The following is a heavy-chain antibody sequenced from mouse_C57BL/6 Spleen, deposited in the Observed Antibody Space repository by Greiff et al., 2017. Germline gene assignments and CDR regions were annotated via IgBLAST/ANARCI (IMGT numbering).Heavy chain of an antibody. Sequence: VQLQQSGAELARPGASVKLSCKASGYTFTSYGISWVKQRTGQGLEWIGEIYPRSGNTYYNEKFKGKATLTADKSSSTAYMELRSLTSEDSAVYFCARLGNLITTVVYFDYWGQGTTLTVSS. CDR3: ARLGNLITTVVYFDY. D-gene: IGHD1-1*01. CDR1: GYTFTSYG. J-gene: IGHJ2*01. V-gene: IGHV1-81*01. CDR2: IYPRSGNT.